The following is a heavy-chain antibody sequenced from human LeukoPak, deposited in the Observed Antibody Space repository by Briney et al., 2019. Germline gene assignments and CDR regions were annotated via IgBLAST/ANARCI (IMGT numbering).Heavy chain of an antibody. J-gene: IGHJ5*01. CDR1: GFTFSNYW. Sequence: GGSLRLSCAASGFTFSNYWMPWVRQAPGKGLVWVSRIKGDGSHTIYADSVEGRFTISRDNAKNTLYLQMKSLRAEDTAVYYCVRDWDHFDFDSWGQGTLVTVPS. D-gene: IGHD3-9*01. CDR2: IKGDGSHT. V-gene: IGHV3-74*01. CDR3: VRDWDHFDFDS.